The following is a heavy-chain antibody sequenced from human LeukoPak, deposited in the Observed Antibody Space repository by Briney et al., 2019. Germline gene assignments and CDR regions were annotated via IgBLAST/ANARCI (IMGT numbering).Heavy chain of an antibody. J-gene: IGHJ4*02. CDR3: ASYYYGSGSYNDY. D-gene: IGHD3-10*01. CDR1: GYSISSGYY. Sequence: SGTLSLTCAVSGYSISSGYYWGWIRQPPGKGLEWIGSIYHSGSTYYNPSLKSQVTISVDTSKNQFSLKLSSVTAADTAVYYCASYYYGSGSYNDYWGQGTLVTVSS. V-gene: IGHV4-38-2*01. CDR2: IYHSGST.